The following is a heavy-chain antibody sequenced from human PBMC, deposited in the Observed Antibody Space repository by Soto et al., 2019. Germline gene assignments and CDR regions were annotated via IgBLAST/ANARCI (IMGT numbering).Heavy chain of an antibody. CDR1: GFTFSSYA. CDR2: ISGSGGST. J-gene: IGHJ6*02. V-gene: IGHV3-23*01. CDR3: AXXXXXXXXYYYGMDV. Sequence: EVQLLESGGGLVQPGGSLRLSCAASGFTFSSYAMSWVRQAPGKGLEWVSAISGSGGSTYYADSVKGRFTISRDNSKXTLYLQXXSLRAEDTAVXYCAXXXXXXXXYYYGMDVWGQGTTVTVSS.